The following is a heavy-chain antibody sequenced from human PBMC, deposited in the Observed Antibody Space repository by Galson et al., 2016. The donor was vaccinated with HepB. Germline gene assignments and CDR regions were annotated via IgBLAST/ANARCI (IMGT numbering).Heavy chain of an antibody. V-gene: IGHV1-2*02. D-gene: IGHD3-3*02. Sequence: SVKVSCKASGYAFIGHYIHWVRQAPGQGLEWMGWTNPKSGDTNYAQKFQGRVTMTTDTSINTAYMEVNTLMSDDTAGYYCARDSAAIYGFYFDSWGQGSLVIVSS. CDR2: TNPKSGDT. J-gene: IGHJ4*02. CDR3: ARDSAAIYGFYFDS. CDR1: GYAFIGHY.